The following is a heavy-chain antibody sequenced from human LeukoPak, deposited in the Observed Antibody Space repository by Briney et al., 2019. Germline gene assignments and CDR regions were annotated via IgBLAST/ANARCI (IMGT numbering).Heavy chain of an antibody. J-gene: IGHJ4*02. CDR2: ISGSGGST. V-gene: IGHV3-23*01. CDR3: ARGTIAAAGYYYFDY. Sequence: GGSLRLSCAASGFTFSNAWMSWVRQAPGKGLEWVSAISGSGGSTYYADSVKGRFTISRDNSKNTLYLQMNSLRAEDTAVYYCARGTIAAAGYYYFDYWGQGTQVTVSS. CDR1: GFTFSNAW. D-gene: IGHD6-13*01.